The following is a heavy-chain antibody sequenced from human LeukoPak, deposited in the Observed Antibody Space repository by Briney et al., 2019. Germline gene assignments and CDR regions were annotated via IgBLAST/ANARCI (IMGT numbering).Heavy chain of an antibody. Sequence: ASETLSLTCTVSGGSISSSSYYWGWIRQPPGKGLEWIGSIYYSGSTYYNPSLKSRVTISVDTSKNQFSLRLSSVTAADTAVYYCARPGRELQYQLLYGPHAFDIWGQGTMVTVSS. V-gene: IGHV4-39*01. D-gene: IGHD2-2*02. CDR3: ARPGRELQYQLLYGPHAFDI. CDR2: IYYSGST. J-gene: IGHJ3*02. CDR1: GGSISSSSYY.